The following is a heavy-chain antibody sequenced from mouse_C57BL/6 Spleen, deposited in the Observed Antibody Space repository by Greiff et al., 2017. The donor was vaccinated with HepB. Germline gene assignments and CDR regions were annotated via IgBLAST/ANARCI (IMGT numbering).Heavy chain of an antibody. CDR3: ARGRYSIPYAMDY. Sequence: QVQLQHPGAELVKPGASVKLSCKASGYTFTSYWMHWVKQRPGRGLEWIGRIDPNSGGTKYNEKFKSKATLTVDKPSSTAYMQLSSLTSEDSAVYYCARGRYSIPYAMDYWGQGTSVTVSS. CDR1: GYTFTSYW. J-gene: IGHJ4*01. D-gene: IGHD2-5*01. V-gene: IGHV1-72*01. CDR2: IDPNSGGT.